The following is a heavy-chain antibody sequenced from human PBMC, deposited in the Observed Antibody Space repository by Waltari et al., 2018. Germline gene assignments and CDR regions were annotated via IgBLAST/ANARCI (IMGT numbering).Heavy chain of an antibody. J-gene: IGHJ3*01. CDR3: ATYIGASVGTAAFDV. Sequence: QLQLQESGPGLVKPAETLSLTCSVSGGSITSSRHYWGWIRQPPGQVLEWIGTISYAGAPYSSPSLNSRVTVSRDTPKNQLSLTLGSVTASDTAVYYCATYIGASVGTAAFDVWGQGAMVTVSS. D-gene: IGHD5-12*01. V-gene: IGHV4-39*01. CDR1: GGSITSSRHY. CDR2: ISYAGAP.